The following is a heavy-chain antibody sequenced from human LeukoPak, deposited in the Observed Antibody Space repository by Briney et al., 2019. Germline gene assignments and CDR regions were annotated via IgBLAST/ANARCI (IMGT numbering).Heavy chain of an antibody. D-gene: IGHD3-3*02. Sequence: GGSLRLSCAASGFSVSLNYMNWVRQAPGKGLEWVSILYSGSDTYYADSVKGRFTISRDSSKNMLFLHMNSLRAEDTAVYYCARVGDHFHWYLDLWGRGTPVTVSS. J-gene: IGHJ2*01. CDR2: LYSGSDT. CDR1: GFSVSLNY. CDR3: ARVGDHFHWYLDL. V-gene: IGHV3-53*01.